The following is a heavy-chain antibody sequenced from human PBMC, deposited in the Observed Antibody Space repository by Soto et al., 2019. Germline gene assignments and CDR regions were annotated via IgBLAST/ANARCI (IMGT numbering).Heavy chain of an antibody. D-gene: IGHD1-1*01. CDR1: GGSLDDFY. Sequence: PSETLSLTCTVSGGSLDDFYWSWIRQPPGKAPEWIAYISDSGSTNYNPSLRDRVVISVDTSNTQFSLRLTSVTAADSAVFFCARDGYNCYYVGLWGRGTLVTVSS. J-gene: IGHJ4*02. V-gene: IGHV4-59*01. CDR3: ARDGYNCYYVGL. CDR2: ISDSGST.